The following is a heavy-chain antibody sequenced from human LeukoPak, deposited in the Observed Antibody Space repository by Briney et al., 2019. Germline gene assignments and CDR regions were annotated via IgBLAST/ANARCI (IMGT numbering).Heavy chain of an antibody. CDR3: AKTVVPAATYAFDI. D-gene: IGHD2-2*01. J-gene: IGHJ3*02. V-gene: IGHV3-23*01. CDR1: GFTFSSYG. CDR2: ISGSGGST. Sequence: GGSLRLSCAASGFTFSSYGMSWVRQAPGKGLEWVSAISGSGGSTYYADSVKGRFTISRDNSRNMVYLQMSSLRAEDTAVYYCAKTVVPAATYAFDIWGQGTMVTVSS.